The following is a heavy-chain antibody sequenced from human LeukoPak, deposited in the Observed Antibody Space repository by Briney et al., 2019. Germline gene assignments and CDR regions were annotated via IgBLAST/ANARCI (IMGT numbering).Heavy chain of an antibody. CDR3: AKTSLGHAPYYYTMDV. Sequence: GGSLRLSCAASGFAFNTYAMIWVRQAPGKGLEWVSAIGGSGTITFSADSLKDRFIISRDNSKNTLYLQMNSLRAEDTAVYYCAKTSLGHAPYYYTMDVWGQGTTVTVSS. CDR1: GFAFNTYA. J-gene: IGHJ6*02. CDR2: IGGSGTIT. V-gene: IGHV3-23*01. D-gene: IGHD7-27*01.